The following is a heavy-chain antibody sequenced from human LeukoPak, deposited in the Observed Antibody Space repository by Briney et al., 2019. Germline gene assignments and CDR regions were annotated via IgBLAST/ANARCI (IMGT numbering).Heavy chain of an antibody. CDR3: ARGDIVVVVAATPDYYGMDV. V-gene: IGHV1-2*04. J-gene: IGHJ6*02. CDR1: GYTFTGYY. D-gene: IGHD2-15*01. CDR2: INPNSGGT. Sequence: GASVEVSCKASGYTFTGYYMHWVRQAPGQGLEWMGWINPNSGGTNYAQKFQGWVTMTRDTSISTAYMELSRLRSDDTAVYYCARGDIVVVVAATPDYYGMDVWGQGTTVTVSS.